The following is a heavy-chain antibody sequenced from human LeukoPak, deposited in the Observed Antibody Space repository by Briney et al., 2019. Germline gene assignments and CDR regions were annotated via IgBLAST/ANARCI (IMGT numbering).Heavy chain of an antibody. J-gene: IGHJ4*02. D-gene: IGHD6-6*01. CDR1: GYTFTGYY. CDR2: INPNSGGT. CDR3: AREYSSSPRY. Sequence: ASEKVSRKASGYTFTGYYMHWVRQAPGQGLEWMGWINPNSGGTNYAQKFQGRVTMTRDTSISTAYMELSRLRSDDTAVYYCAREYSSSPRYWGQGTLVTVSS. V-gene: IGHV1-2*02.